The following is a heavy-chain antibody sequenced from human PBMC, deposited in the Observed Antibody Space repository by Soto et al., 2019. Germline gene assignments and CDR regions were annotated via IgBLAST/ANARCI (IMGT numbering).Heavy chain of an antibody. CDR3: ARDFRHIVVVTATHSYGMDV. J-gene: IGHJ6*02. CDR2: ISAYNGNT. CDR1: GYTFTSYG. V-gene: IGHV1-18*01. Sequence: AASVKVSCKASGYTFTSYGISWVRQAPGQGLEWMGWISAYNGNTNYAQKLQGRVTMTTDTSTSTAYMELRSLRSDDTAVYYCARDFRHIVVVTATHSYGMDVWGQGTTVTVSS. D-gene: IGHD2-21*02.